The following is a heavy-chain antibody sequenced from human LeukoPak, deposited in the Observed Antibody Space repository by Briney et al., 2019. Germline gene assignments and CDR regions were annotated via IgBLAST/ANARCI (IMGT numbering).Heavy chain of an antibody. CDR3: ARGPSIQLWLPFDY. CDR2: IIPIFGTA. Sequence: SVKVSCKASGGTFSSDAISWVRQAPGQGLEWMGRIIPIFGTANYAQKFQGRVTITTDESTRTAYMELSSLRSEDTAVYYCARGPSIQLWLPFDYWGQGTLVTVSS. V-gene: IGHV1-69*05. D-gene: IGHD5-18*01. CDR1: GGTFSSDA. J-gene: IGHJ4*02.